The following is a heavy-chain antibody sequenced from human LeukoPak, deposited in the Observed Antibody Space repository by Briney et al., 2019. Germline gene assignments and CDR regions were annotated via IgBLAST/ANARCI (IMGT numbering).Heavy chain of an antibody. D-gene: IGHD6-19*01. CDR2: IDPSDSYT. J-gene: IGHJ4*02. CDR3: ATGIAVAGTFGY. CDR1: GSHFTSYW. Sequence: GGSLKISCKGSGSHFTSYWISWARQMPGKGLEWMGRIDPSDSYTNYSPSFQGHVTISADKSISTAYLQWSSLKASDTAMYYCATGIAVAGTFGYWGQGTLVTVSS. V-gene: IGHV5-10-1*01.